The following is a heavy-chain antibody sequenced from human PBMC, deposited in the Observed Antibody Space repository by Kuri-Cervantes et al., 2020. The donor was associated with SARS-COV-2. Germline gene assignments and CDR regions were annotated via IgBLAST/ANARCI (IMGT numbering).Heavy chain of an antibody. CDR3: AKDRKQIAAAGLDY. D-gene: IGHD6-13*01. Sequence: SVKVSCKASGVNLSSYAIAWVRQAPGQGLEWMGRIIPIYGTTNYAQKVQGRVTITADESTNTAYMEMNSLRAEDTAVYYCAKDRKQIAAAGLDYWGQGTLVTVSS. CDR2: IIPIYGTT. CDR1: GVNLSSYA. J-gene: IGHJ4*02. V-gene: IGHV1-69*13.